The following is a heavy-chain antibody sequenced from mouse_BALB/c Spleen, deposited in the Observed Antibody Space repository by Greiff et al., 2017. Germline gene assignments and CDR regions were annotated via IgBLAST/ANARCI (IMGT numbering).Heavy chain of an antibody. V-gene: IGHV2-9*02. D-gene: IGHD2-4*01. Sequence: VQLVESGPGLVAPSQSLSITCTVSGFSLTSYGVHWVRQPPGKGLEWLGVIWAGGSTNYNSALMSRLSISKDNSKSQVFLKMNSLQTDDTAMYYCARDDDYWYFDVWGAGTTVTVSS. CDR3: ARDDDYWYFDV. J-gene: IGHJ1*01. CDR2: IWAGGST. CDR1: GFSLTSYG.